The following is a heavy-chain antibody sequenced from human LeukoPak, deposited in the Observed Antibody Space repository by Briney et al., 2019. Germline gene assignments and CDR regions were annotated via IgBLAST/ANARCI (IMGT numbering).Heavy chain of an antibody. CDR1: GFTFSSYA. CDR2: IRGSDSST. V-gene: IGHV3-23*01. D-gene: IGHD6-13*01. J-gene: IGHJ4*02. Sequence: GGSLRLSCAASGFTFSSYAMSWVRQAPGKGLEWVSAIRGSDSSTYYAYSVKGRFTISRDNSKNTLYLQMNSLRVQDTAVYYCAKGLGAAGGKFDCWGQGTLVTVSS. CDR3: AKGLGAAGGKFDC.